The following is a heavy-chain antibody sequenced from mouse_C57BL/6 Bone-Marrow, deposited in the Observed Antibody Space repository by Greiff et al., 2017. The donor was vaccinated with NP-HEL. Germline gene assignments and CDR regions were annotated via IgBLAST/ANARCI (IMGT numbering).Heavy chain of an antibody. D-gene: IGHD1-1*01. CDR2: ISDGGSYT. V-gene: IGHV5-4*01. CDR1: GFTFSSYA. J-gene: IGHJ3*01. CDR3: ARDRGLLLGFAY. Sequence: EVQLQESGGGLVKPGGSLKLSCAASGFTFSSYAMSWVRQTPEKRLEWVATISDGGSYTYYPDNVKGRFTISRDNAKNNLYLQMSHLKSEDTAMYYCARDRGLLLGFAYWGQGTLVTVSA.